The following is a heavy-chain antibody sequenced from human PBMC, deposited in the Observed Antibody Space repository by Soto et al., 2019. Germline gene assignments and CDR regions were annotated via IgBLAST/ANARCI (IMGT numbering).Heavy chain of an antibody. CDR1: GGSISSYY. J-gene: IGHJ6*02. Sequence: SETLSLTCTVSGGSISSYYWSWIRQPPGKGLEWIGYIYYSGSTNYNPSPKSRVTISVDTSKNQFSLKLSSVTAADTAVYYCARVTWFYGMDVWGQGTTVTVSS. CDR2: IYYSGST. V-gene: IGHV4-59*01. CDR3: ARVTWFYGMDV. D-gene: IGHD3-9*01.